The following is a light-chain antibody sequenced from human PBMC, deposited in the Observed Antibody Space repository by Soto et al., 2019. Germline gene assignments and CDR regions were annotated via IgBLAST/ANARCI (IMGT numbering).Light chain of an antibody. CDR3: QAWDSSTVG. CDR1: KLGDKY. J-gene: IGLJ2*01. Sequence: SYELTQPPSVSVSPGQTVSITCSGDKLGDKYVCWYQQKPGQSPVLVIYQDTKRPSGIPERFSGSNSGNTATLTISGTQAMDEADYYCQAWDSSTVGFGGGTKLTVL. CDR2: QDT. V-gene: IGLV3-1*01.